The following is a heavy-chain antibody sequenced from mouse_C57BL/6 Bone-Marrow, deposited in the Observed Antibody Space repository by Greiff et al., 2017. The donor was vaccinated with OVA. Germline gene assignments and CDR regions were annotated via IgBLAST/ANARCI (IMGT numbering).Heavy chain of an antibody. CDR2: INPNYGTT. V-gene: IGHV1-39*01. D-gene: IGHD2-2*01. Sequence: EVKLMESGPELVKPGASVKISCKASGYSFTDYNMNWVKQSNGKSLEWIGVINPNYGTTSYNQKFKGKATLTVDQSSSTAYMQLNSLTSEDSAVYYCASWGYDATIYAMDYWGQGTSVTVSS. CDR1: GYSFTDYN. J-gene: IGHJ4*01. CDR3: ASWGYDATIYAMDY.